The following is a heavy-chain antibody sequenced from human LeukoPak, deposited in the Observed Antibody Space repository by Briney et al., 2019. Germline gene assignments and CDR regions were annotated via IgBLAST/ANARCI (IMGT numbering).Heavy chain of an antibody. Sequence: SETLSLTCAVYGGSFSGYYWSWIRQPPGKGLEWIGEINHSGSTNYNPSLKSRVTISVDTSKNQFSLKLSSVTAADTAVYYCARGNNWKPGGTFDPWGQGTLVTVSS. D-gene: IGHD1-1*01. CDR3: ARGNNWKPGGTFDP. J-gene: IGHJ5*02. CDR1: GGSFSGYY. V-gene: IGHV4-34*01. CDR2: INHSGST.